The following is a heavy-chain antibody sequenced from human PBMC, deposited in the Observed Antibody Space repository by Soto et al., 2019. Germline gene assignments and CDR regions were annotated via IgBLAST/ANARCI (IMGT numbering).Heavy chain of an antibody. D-gene: IGHD3-10*01. Sequence: PSETLSLTCTVSGGSISSSSYYWGWIRQPPGKGLEWIGSIYYSGSTYYNQSLKSRVTISVDTSKNQFSLKLSSVTAADTSVYYCARGPYYYGSGSGLRYWGQGTLVTVSS. J-gene: IGHJ4*02. CDR3: ARGPYYYGSGSGLRY. CDR1: GGSISSSSYY. V-gene: IGHV4-39*07. CDR2: IYYSGST.